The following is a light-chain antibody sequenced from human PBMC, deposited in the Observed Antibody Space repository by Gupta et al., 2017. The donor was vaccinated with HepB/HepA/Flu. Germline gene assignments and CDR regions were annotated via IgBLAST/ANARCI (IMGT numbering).Light chain of an antibody. CDR1: NIGGKS. J-gene: IGLJ3*02. Sequence: SSVLTLPPSVPVAPGKTATLTGGGDNIGGKSVHWYQQRSGQAPLLLIYDDRDRPSGIPERFIGSNSGNTATLTISGVEAGDEADYYCQVWGDSSDGWVFGGGTKLTVL. V-gene: IGLV3-21*03. CDR3: QVWGDSSDGWV. CDR2: DDR.